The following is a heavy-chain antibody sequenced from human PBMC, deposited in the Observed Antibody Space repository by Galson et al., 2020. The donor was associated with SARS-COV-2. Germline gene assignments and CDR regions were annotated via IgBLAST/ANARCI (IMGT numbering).Heavy chain of an antibody. CDR1: GASISSPNYY. J-gene: IGHJ6*03. Sequence: SQTMSLTCNLSGASISSPNYYWGWIRQPPGKGLEWIGNTYYNGRTFYNPSLRGRASISLDASKNQFYLKLSSVTAADPAVYYCARLSAFTYYIDVWGKGTTVTISS. CDR2: TYYNGRT. V-gene: IGHV4-39*01. CDR3: ARLSAFTYYIDV. D-gene: IGHD3-3*02.